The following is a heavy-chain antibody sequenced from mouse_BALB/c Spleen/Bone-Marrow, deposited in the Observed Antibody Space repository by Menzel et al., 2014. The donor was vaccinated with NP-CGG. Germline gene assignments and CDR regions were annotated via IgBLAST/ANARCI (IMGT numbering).Heavy chain of an antibody. CDR2: INPSNGGT. V-gene: IGHV1S81*02. Sequence: VQLQQSGAELVKSGASVKLSCRASGYTFTNYYMYWVKQRPGQGLEWIGEINPSNGGTNFNGKFKSKATLTVDKSSSTAYMQLSSLTSEDSAVYYCTRLPHWGQGTSVTVSS. D-gene: IGHD5-1*01. J-gene: IGHJ4*01. CDR3: TRLPH. CDR1: GYTFTNYY.